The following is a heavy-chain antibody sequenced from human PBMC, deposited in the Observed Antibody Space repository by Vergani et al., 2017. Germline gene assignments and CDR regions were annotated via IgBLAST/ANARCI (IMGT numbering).Heavy chain of an antibody. D-gene: IGHD3/OR15-3a*01. CDR3: ARGVLDSKYRHNWFGP. CDR1: GYNFTSFD. Sequence: QEQLVQSGAEVRKPGASVKVSCKASGYNFTSFDINWVRLATGQGLEWMGWMNPKSGNTDYADKFQGRITMTRDSSTDTAYMEMKSLRSEDTAIYFCARGVLDSKYRHNWFGPWGQGTVVTVSS. V-gene: IGHV1-8*01. CDR2: MNPKSGNT. J-gene: IGHJ5*02.